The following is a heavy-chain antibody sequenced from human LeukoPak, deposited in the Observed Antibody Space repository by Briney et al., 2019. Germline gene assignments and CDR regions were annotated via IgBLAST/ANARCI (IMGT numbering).Heavy chain of an antibody. D-gene: IGHD2-21*01. CDR3: TNDPPGVGISY. V-gene: IGHV3-74*01. Sequence: PGRSLRLSCAASGFTFSSYGMHWVRQAPGKGLVWVSRINADGSTTNYADSVKGRFTISRDNAKNTLYLQMNSLRAEDTAVYYCTNDPPGVGISYWGQGTLVTVSS. J-gene: IGHJ4*02. CDR2: INADGSTT. CDR1: GFTFSSYG.